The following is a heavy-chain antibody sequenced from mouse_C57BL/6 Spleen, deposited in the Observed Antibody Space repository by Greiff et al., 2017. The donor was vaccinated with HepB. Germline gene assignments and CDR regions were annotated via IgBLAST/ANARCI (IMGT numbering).Heavy chain of an antibody. D-gene: IGHD1-1*01. CDR3: TRWASITTGVATDFDV. Sequence: VQLQQSGAELVRPGASVTLSCKASGYTFTDYEMHWVKQTPVHGLGWIGAIDPETGGTAYNQKFKGKAILTADKSSSTAYMELRSMTSADSAVYYGTRWASITTGVATDFDVWGTGTTVTVSS. CDR2: IDPETGGT. V-gene: IGHV1-15*01. CDR1: GYTFTDYE. J-gene: IGHJ1*03.